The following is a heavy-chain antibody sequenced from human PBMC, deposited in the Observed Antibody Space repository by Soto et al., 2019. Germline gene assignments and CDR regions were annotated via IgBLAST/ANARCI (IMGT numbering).Heavy chain of an antibody. CDR3: ARVQSTSWGYYYAVDV. CDR1: GGSISSYY. CDR2: ISYSGST. Sequence: SETLSLTCRISGGSISSYYWNWIRQAPGKGLEWIGFISYSGSTNYNPALTSRVTISVDTSKDQISRGLNLLTAADTAVYYCARVQSTSWGYYYAVDVWGQGTTVTVSS. J-gene: IGHJ6*01. V-gene: IGHV4-59*01. D-gene: IGHD2-2*01.